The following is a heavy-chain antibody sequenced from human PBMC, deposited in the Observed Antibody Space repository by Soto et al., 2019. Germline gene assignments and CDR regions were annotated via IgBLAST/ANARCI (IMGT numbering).Heavy chain of an antibody. CDR1: GGSTSSGGYS. J-gene: IGHJ4*02. V-gene: IGHV4-30-2*01. D-gene: IGHD5-18*01. CDR2: IYHSGST. Sequence: TLSLTCAVSGGSTSSGGYSWSWIRQPPGKGLEWIGYIYHSGSTYYNPSLKSRVTISVDRSKNQFPLKLSSVTAADTAVYYCARLPRYSYGYKDWGQGTMVTVSS. CDR3: ARLPRYSYGYKD.